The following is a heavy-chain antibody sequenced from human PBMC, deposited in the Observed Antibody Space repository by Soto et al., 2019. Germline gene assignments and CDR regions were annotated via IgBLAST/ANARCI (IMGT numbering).Heavy chain of an antibody. CDR2: ISSSSSYI. Sequence: GGSLRLSCAASGFTFSSYSMNWVRQAPGKGLEWVSSISSSSSYIYYADSVKGRFTISRDNAKNSLYLQMNSLRAEDTAVYYCAREGSSSGTDAFDIWGKGTMVTVS. J-gene: IGHJ3*02. CDR3: AREGSSSGTDAFDI. V-gene: IGHV3-21*01. D-gene: IGHD6-6*01. CDR1: GFTFSSYS.